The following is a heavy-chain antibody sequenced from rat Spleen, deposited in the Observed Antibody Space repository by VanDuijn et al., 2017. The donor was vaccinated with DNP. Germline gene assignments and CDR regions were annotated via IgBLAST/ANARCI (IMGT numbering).Heavy chain of an antibody. D-gene: IGHD1-11*01. CDR2: ISYEGTNI. CDR1: GFSFSDYY. J-gene: IGHJ4*01. Sequence: EVQLVESGGGFVQPGRSLKLSCAASGFSFSDYYMAWVRQAPGKSLEWVASISYEGTNIYYGDSVKGRFTISRDNAKSTLYLQMNSLRSEDTATYYCATFEGRDAWGRGTSVTVSS. CDR3: ATFEGRDA. V-gene: IGHV5-22*01.